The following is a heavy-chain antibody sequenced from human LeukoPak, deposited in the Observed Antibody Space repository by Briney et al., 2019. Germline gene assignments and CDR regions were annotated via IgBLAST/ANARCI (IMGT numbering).Heavy chain of an antibody. CDR2: IKSKTDGGTT. Sequence: GGALRLSCAASGFTFSNAWMSWVRQAPGEGLEWVGRIKSKTDGGTTDYAAPVKGRFTISRDNSKNTLYLQMNSLRAEDTAVYYCATNSGYSSGWWEDYWGQGTLVTVSS. J-gene: IGHJ4*02. CDR1: GFTFSNAW. CDR3: ATNSGYSSGWWEDY. D-gene: IGHD6-19*01. V-gene: IGHV3-15*01.